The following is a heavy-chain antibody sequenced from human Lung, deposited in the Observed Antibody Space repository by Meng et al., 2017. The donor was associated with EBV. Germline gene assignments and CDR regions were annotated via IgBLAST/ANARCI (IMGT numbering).Heavy chain of an antibody. CDR2: INHSGST. CDR3: AVTRYCSGGSCFDY. D-gene: IGHD2-15*01. CDR1: GGSFSGYY. J-gene: IGHJ4*02. V-gene: IGHV4-34*01. Sequence: QVQLQQWGAGLLKPSETLSLTCAVYGGSFSGYYWSWIRQPPRKGLEWIGEINHSGSTNYNPSLKSRVTISVDTSKNQFSLKLSSVTAADTAVYYCAVTRYCSGGSCFDYWGQGTLVTVSS.